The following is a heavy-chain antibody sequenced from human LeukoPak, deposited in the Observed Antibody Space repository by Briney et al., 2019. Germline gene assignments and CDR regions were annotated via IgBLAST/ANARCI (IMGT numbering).Heavy chain of an antibody. Sequence: ASVNVSCKASGYTFTSYGISWVRQAPGQGLEWMGWISAYNGNTDYAQKLQGRVTMTTDTSTSTAYMELRSLRSDDTAVYYCARDPRIRLGELPGAFDIWGQGTMVTVSS. D-gene: IGHD3-16*01. CDR3: ARDPRIRLGELPGAFDI. CDR1: GYTFTSYG. CDR2: ISAYNGNT. J-gene: IGHJ3*02. V-gene: IGHV1-18*01.